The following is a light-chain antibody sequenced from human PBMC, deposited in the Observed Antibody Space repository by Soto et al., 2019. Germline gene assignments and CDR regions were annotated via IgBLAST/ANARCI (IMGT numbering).Light chain of an antibody. CDR1: QSVSSNY. CDR3: RQYGNSPYT. J-gene: IGKJ2*01. CDR2: GAS. Sequence: EIVLTQSPGTLSLSPGERATLSCRASQSVSSNYLAWYQQRPGQAPRLLIYGASRRATGIPDRISGSGSGTDFTLTISRLESEDFAAYYCRQYGNSPYTFGQGTKLEIK. V-gene: IGKV3-20*01.